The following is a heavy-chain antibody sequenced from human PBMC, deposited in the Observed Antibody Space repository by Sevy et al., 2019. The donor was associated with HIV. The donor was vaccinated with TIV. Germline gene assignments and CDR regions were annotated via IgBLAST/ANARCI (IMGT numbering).Heavy chain of an antibody. CDR1: GYTLSGFS. J-gene: IGHJ4*02. Sequence: ASVKVSCKVSGYTLSGFSMHWVRQAPGKGLEWIGTLDPEDDKRIYAQKLQGRVTMTEDTSTDTAYMELTSLRSEDTAVYYCATTKDYYDSSGYPFDYWGQGTLVTVSS. D-gene: IGHD3-22*01. CDR3: ATTKDYYDSSGYPFDY. V-gene: IGHV1-24*01. CDR2: LDPEDDKR.